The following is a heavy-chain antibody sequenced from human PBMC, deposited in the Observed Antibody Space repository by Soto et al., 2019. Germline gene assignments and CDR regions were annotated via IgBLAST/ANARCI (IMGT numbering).Heavy chain of an antibody. CDR2: IYKSATT. D-gene: IGHD2-15*01. Sequence: SETLSLTCSVSGDSISTVDYFWAWIRQPPGQALEYIGYIYKSATTYYNPSFESRVAISLDTSKSRFSLNVTSVTAADTAVYFCARGRYCLTGRCFPNWFDSWGQGTLVTVSS. J-gene: IGHJ5*01. CDR3: ARGRYCLTGRCFPNWFDS. CDR1: GDSISTVDYF. V-gene: IGHV4-30-4*01.